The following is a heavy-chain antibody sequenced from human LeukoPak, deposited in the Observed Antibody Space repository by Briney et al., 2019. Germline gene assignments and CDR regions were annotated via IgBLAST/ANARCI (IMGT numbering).Heavy chain of an antibody. J-gene: IGHJ6*03. V-gene: IGHV4-34*01. CDR3: ARGVPAAMGLYYYMDV. CDR1: GGSFSGYY. CDR2: INHSGST. Sequence: SETLSLTCAVYGGSFSGYYWSWIRQPPGKGLEWIGEINHSGSTNYNPSLKSRVTISVDTSKDQFSLKLSSVTAADTAVYYCARGVPAAMGLYYYMDVWGKGTTVTVSS. D-gene: IGHD2-2*01.